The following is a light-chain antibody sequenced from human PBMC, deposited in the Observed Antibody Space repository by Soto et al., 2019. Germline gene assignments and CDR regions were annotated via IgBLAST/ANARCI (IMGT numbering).Light chain of an antibody. CDR3: CSYTSSSTYV. J-gene: IGLJ1*01. Sequence: QSALTQPASVSGSPGQSITISCTGTSSDVGGYNYVSWYQQHPGKAPKLMIYEVSNRPSGVSYRFSGSKSGNTASLTISGLQSEDEADYYCCSYTSSSTYVFGTGTKLTVL. CDR1: SSDVGGYNY. V-gene: IGLV2-14*01. CDR2: EVS.